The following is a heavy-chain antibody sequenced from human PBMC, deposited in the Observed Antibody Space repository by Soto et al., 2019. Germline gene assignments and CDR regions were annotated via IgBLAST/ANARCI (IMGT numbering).Heavy chain of an antibody. J-gene: IGHJ4*02. D-gene: IGHD2-15*01. CDR1: KFSFNNYW. CDR2: VSTSGRST. Sequence: PGGSLRLSCAASKFSFNNYWMDWVRQVPGKGLEAISAVSTSGRSTYYADSVKDRFTISRDNSKNTLFLQMGSLRPEDTAIYYCVKQAHGLDGVAFDYWGQGTQVTVSS. CDR3: VKQAHGLDGVAFDY. V-gene: IGHV3-64D*06.